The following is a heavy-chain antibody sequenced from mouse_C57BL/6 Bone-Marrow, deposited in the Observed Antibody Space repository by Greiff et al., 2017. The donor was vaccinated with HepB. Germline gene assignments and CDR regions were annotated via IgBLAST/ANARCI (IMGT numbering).Heavy chain of an antibody. Sequence: EVQLQQSGPELVKPGASVKISCKASGYTFTDYSMNWVKQSHGKSLEWIGDINPNNGGTSYNQKFKGKATLTVDKSSSTAYMELRSLTSEDSAVYYCARMDYDRGYWGQGTSVTVSS. CDR1: GYTFTDYS. CDR2: INPNNGGT. J-gene: IGHJ4*01. V-gene: IGHV1-26*01. CDR3: ARMDYDRGY. D-gene: IGHD2-4*01.